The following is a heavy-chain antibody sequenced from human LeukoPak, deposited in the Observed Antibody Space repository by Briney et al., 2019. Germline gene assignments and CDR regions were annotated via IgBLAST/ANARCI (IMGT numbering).Heavy chain of an antibody. CDR2: TYYRSKCN. Sequence: SQTLSLTCAISGDSVSSNSAAWNWIRQSPSRGLEWLGRTYYRSKCNDYAVSVKSRITINPDTSKNQFSLQLNSVTPEDTAVYYCARGKWELLSHYWCFDLWGRGTLVTVSS. CDR1: GDSVSSNSAA. CDR3: ARGKWELLSHYWCFDL. D-gene: IGHD1-26*01. J-gene: IGHJ2*01. V-gene: IGHV6-1*01.